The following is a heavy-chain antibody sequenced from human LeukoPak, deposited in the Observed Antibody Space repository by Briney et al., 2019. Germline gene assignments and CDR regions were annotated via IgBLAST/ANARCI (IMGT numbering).Heavy chain of an antibody. CDR2: ISWSSGSI. CDR1: GFTFHDYA. V-gene: IGHV3-9*01. J-gene: IGHJ4*02. Sequence: PLRLSCGASGFTFHDYAMHWVRRAPGKGLEGVSGISWSSGSIGYAASVKGRFTISRDNAKHSLYLQMNSLRAEDTALYDCAKDIQSPAIYYFDYWGQGTLVTVSS. D-gene: IGHD2-21*01. CDR3: AKDIQSPAIYYFDY.